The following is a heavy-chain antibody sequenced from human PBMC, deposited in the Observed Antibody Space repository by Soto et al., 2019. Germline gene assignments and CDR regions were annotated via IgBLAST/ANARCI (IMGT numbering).Heavy chain of an antibody. Sequence: GGSLRLSCAASGFTFSSYAMIWVRQAPGKGLEWVSAISGSGGSTYYADSVKGRFTISRDNSKNTLYLQMNSLRAEDTAVYYCTKDPARTVYGMDVWGQGTTVTVSS. CDR2: ISGSGGST. CDR3: TKDPARTVYGMDV. J-gene: IGHJ6*02. CDR1: GFTFSSYA. D-gene: IGHD1-1*01. V-gene: IGHV3-23*01.